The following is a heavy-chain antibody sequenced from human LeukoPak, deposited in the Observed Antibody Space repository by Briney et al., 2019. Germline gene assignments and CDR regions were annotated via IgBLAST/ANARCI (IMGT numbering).Heavy chain of an antibody. J-gene: IGHJ4*02. D-gene: IGHD2-15*01. CDR3: ARSGVATCHY. V-gene: IGHV3-23*01. CDR1: GFTFSNYA. Sequence: GGSLRLSCQASGFTFSNYAMSWVRQAPGKGLEWVSSINPDDGGSFFANSVKGRFTISRDDSRSVVHLQMNSLRAEDTAVYYCARSGVATCHYWGQGILVTVSS. CDR2: INPDDGGS.